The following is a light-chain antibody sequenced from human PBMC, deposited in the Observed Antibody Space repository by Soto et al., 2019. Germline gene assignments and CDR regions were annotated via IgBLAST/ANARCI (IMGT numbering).Light chain of an antibody. Sequence: EIVLTQSPGTLSLSPGDRATLSCRASQSVNNNYLAWFQQTPGQAPRLLIYGASIRATGIPDRFSGSGSGTDFTLTISRLEPEDFAMSHCQQYGTLPKTFGQGTKVEIQ. V-gene: IGKV3-20*01. J-gene: IGKJ1*01. CDR3: QQYGTLPKT. CDR1: QSVNNNY. CDR2: GAS.